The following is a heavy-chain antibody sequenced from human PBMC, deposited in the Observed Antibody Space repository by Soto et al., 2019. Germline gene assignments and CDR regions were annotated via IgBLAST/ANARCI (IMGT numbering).Heavy chain of an antibody. Sequence: ASVKVSCKASGYTFTSYDINWVRQATGQGLEWMGWMNPNSGNTGYAQKFQGRVTMTRNTSISTAYMELSSLRSEDTAVYYCARRRGVVVTARNWFDPWGQGTLVTVS. J-gene: IGHJ5*02. D-gene: IGHD2-21*02. CDR2: MNPNSGNT. CDR1: GYTFTSYD. CDR3: ARRRGVVVTARNWFDP. V-gene: IGHV1-8*01.